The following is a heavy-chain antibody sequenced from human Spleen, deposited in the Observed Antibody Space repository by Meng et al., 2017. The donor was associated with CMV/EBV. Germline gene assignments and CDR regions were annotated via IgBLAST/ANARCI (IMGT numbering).Heavy chain of an antibody. D-gene: IGHD3-16*01. CDR1: GFTFSSYG. V-gene: IGHV3-30*02. J-gene: IGHJ4*02. CDR2: IRYDGSNK. Sequence: GESLKISCAASGFTFSSYGMHWVRQAPGKGLEWVAFIRYDGSNKYYADSVKGRFTISRDNSKNTLYLQMNSLRAEDTAVYYCARGGSTFHDYWGQGTLVTVSS. CDR3: ARGGSTFHDY.